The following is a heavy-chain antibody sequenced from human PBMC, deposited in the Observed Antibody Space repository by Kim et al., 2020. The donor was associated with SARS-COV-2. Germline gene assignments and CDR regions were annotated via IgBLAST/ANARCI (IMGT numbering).Heavy chain of an antibody. CDR3: ARGAYGDVSFDY. Sequence: TKYGQKVQGRFIMTTDTSTNTAYMELWSLRSDETAMYYCARGAYGDVSFDYWGQGTLVTVSS. J-gene: IGHJ4*02. V-gene: IGHV1-18*01. CDR2: T. D-gene: IGHD4-17*01.